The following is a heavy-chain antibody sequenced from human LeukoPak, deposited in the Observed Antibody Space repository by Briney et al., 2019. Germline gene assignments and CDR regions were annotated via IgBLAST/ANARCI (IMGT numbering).Heavy chain of an antibody. Sequence: GGSLRLSCAASGFTFSSYGMHWVRQAPGKGLEWVAVIWYDGSNKYYADSVKGRFTISRDNSKNTLYLQMNSLRAEDTAVYYCARPVAATMVTTGYWYFDLWGRGTLVTVSS. V-gene: IGHV3-33*01. CDR1: GFTFSSYG. D-gene: IGHD4-17*01. J-gene: IGHJ2*01. CDR2: IWYDGSNK. CDR3: ARPVAATMVTTGYWYFDL.